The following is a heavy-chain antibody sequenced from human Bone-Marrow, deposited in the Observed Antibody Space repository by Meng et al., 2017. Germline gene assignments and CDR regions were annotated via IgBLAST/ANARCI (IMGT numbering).Heavy chain of an antibody. CDR1: GYTFTSYD. D-gene: IGHD3-22*01. CDR2: MNPNSGNT. J-gene: IGHJ4*02. Sequence: QVQLVQSWGGVKKPGASVKVSCKASGYTFTSYDINWVRQATGQGLEWMGWMNPNSGNTGYAQKFQGRVTMTRNTSISTAYMELSSLRSEDTAVYYCARKYYYDSSGYYSFDYWGQGTLVTVSS. V-gene: IGHV1-8*01. CDR3: ARKYYYDSSGYYSFDY.